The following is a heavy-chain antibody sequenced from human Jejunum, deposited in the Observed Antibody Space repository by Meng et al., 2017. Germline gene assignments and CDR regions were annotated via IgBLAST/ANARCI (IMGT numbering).Heavy chain of an antibody. D-gene: IGHD1-14*01. CDR2: INHNGSP. J-gene: IGHJ4*02. CDR1: GGSFSGYY. Sequence: VQLRQWGAGYLKPSETLALTCAVYGGSFSGYYWTWIRQPPGKGLEWIGEINHNGSPYYNPSLNNRVTMSVDTSKNQLSLKLSSVTAADTAVYYCAIGGPGPRLLNWGQGTLVTVSS. CDR3: AIGGPGPRLLN. V-gene: IGHV4-34*01.